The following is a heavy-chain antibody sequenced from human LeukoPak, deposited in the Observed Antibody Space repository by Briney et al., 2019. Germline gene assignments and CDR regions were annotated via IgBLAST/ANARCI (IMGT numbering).Heavy chain of an antibody. V-gene: IGHV1-69*05. CDR1: GGTFSSYA. CDR3: ASSRWLPYYYYYYMDV. D-gene: IGHD6-19*01. J-gene: IGHJ6*03. CDR2: IIPIFGTA. Sequence: SVKVSCKASGGTFSSYAISWVRQAPGQGLEWMGRIIPIFGTANYAQKFQGRVTITTDKSTSTAYMELSSLRSEDTAVYYCASSRWLPYYYYYYMDVWGKGTTVTVSS.